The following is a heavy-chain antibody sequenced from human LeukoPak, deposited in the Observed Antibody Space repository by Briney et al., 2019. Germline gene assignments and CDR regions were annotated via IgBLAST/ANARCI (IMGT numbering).Heavy chain of an antibody. Sequence: PSETLSLTCTVSGGSITGYYWSWIRQPPGKGLEWIGYIYYSGTTNYNPSLKSRLTISVDTSNNQFSLKLTSVTAADTAVYYCARQNPAAAGQGLDYWGRGTLVAVSS. V-gene: IGHV4-59*08. J-gene: IGHJ4*02. CDR1: GGSITGYY. CDR3: ARQNPAAAGQGLDY. CDR2: IYYSGTT. D-gene: IGHD6-13*01.